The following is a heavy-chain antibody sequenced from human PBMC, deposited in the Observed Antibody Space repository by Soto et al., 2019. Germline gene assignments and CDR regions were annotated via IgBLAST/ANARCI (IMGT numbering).Heavy chain of an antibody. CDR2: ISGSGGTT. J-gene: IGHJ4*02. CDR3: AKEDYDTSGYYYAFYRH. D-gene: IGHD3-22*01. CDR1: GFTFSNYA. V-gene: IGHV3-23*01. Sequence: GGSLRLSCAASGFTFSNYAMSWVRQTPGKGLDWVSAISGSGGTTYYADSVKGRFTISRDNSKNTLSLQMNSLRAEETAVYYCAKEDYDTSGYYYAFYRHWGQGTMLTVYS.